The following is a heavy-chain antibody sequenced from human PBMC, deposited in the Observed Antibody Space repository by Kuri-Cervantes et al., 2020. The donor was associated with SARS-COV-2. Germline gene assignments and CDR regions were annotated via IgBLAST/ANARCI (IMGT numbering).Heavy chain of an antibody. D-gene: IGHD5-18*01. Sequence: GESLKISCAVSGFYFGDYYMSWIRQAPGKGLEWISFISSSGTYINYADSVKGRFTISRDGAKNSLYLQMHSLRADDTAVYYCARGIHEGLGVWGPGTTVTVSS. CDR1: GFYFGDYY. CDR2: ISSSGTYI. CDR3: ARGIHEGLGV. J-gene: IGHJ6*02. V-gene: IGHV3-11*06.